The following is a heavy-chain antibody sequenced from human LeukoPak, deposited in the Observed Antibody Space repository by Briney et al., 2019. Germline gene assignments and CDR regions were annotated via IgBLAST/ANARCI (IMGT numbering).Heavy chain of an antibody. CDR1: GYTFTSYG. CDR2: ISAYNGNT. Sequence: ASVKVSCKASGYTFTSYGISWVRQAPGQGLEWMGWISAYNGNTNYAQKLQGRVTMTTDTPTSTAYMELRSLRSDDTAVYYCARGPPRRIAVAGTFVDYWGQGTLVTVSS. CDR3: ARGPPRRIAVAGTFVDY. J-gene: IGHJ4*02. D-gene: IGHD6-19*01. V-gene: IGHV1-18*01.